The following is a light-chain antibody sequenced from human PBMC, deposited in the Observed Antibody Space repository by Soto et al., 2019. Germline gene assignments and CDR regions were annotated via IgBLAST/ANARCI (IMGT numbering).Light chain of an antibody. CDR1: QTVLYNSNNKNF. V-gene: IGKV4-1*01. Sequence: DIVLTQSPDSLAVSLGERATINCKFSQTVLYNSNNKNFLAWYQQKPGQPPRLLIYWASTRESGVPDRFSGSGSGTDFTLTISSLQAEDVAVYYCQQYYNTPSFTFGPGTKVDIK. J-gene: IGKJ3*01. CDR3: QQYYNTPSFT. CDR2: WAS.